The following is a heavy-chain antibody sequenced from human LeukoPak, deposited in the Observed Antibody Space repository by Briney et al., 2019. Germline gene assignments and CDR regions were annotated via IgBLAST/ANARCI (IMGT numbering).Heavy chain of an antibody. CDR2: INHSGST. V-gene: IGHV4-34*01. CDR3: ATTVTTGVDY. Sequence: SETLSLTCAVYGGSFSGYYWSWIRHPPGKGLEWIGEINHSGSTNYNPSLKSRVTISVDTSKNQFSLKLSSVTAADTAVYYCATTVTTGVDYWGQGTLVTVSS. J-gene: IGHJ4*02. D-gene: IGHD4-17*01. CDR1: GGSFSGYY.